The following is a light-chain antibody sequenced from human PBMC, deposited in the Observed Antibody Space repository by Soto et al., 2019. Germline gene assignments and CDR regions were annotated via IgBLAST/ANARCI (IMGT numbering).Light chain of an antibody. CDR2: EVS. Sequence: QSALTQPPSASGSPGQSVTISCTGTSSDIGAYNYVSWFQQHPGEAPKLIIYEVSYRPSGISNRFSGSKSGNTASLTISGLQAEDEADYYCSSYTSSTNYVFGTGTKLTVL. CDR3: SSYTSSTNYV. J-gene: IGLJ1*01. CDR1: SSDIGAYNY. V-gene: IGLV2-14*01.